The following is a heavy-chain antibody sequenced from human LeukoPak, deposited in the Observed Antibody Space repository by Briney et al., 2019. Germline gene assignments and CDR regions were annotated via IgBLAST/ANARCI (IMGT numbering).Heavy chain of an antibody. J-gene: IGHJ5*02. CDR1: GGTFSSYA. D-gene: IGHD6-6*01. Sequence: ASVKVSCKASGGTFSSYAISWVRQAPGQGLGWMGGIIPIFGTATYAQKFQGRVTITTDESTSTAYMELSSLRSEDTAVYYCARVREEYSSSSPTRWFDPWGQETLVTVSS. CDR3: ARVREEYSSSSPTRWFDP. CDR2: IIPIFGTA. V-gene: IGHV1-69*05.